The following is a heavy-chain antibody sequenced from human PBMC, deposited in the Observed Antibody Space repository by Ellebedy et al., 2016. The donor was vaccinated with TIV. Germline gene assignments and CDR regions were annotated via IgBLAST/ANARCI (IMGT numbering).Heavy chain of an antibody. CDR3: ARHGGGGTFASPFQH. Sequence: GESLKIPCVTSGYSFTSYYITWVRQKPGKALEWMGLIYPGDSETRYSPSLQGQVTISADRSTSTAYLRWSSLKASDTAMYYCARHGGGGTFASPFQHWGQGTLVTVSS. J-gene: IGHJ1*01. CDR2: IYPGDSET. V-gene: IGHV5-51*01. D-gene: IGHD1-26*01. CDR1: GYSFTSYY.